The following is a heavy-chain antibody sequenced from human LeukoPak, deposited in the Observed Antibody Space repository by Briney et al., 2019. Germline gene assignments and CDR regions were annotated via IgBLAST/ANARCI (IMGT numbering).Heavy chain of an antibody. CDR3: AKDPYYYDTSGYNGDY. Sequence: PGGSLRPSCAASGFTFSNYAMSWVRQAPGKGLEWVSSISGSGGSTYYADSVKGRFTISRDNSKNTLFLQMNSLRAEDTAVYYCAKDPYYYDTSGYNGDYWGQGTLVTVSS. V-gene: IGHV3-23*01. CDR1: GFTFSNYA. D-gene: IGHD3-22*01. CDR2: ISGSGGST. J-gene: IGHJ4*02.